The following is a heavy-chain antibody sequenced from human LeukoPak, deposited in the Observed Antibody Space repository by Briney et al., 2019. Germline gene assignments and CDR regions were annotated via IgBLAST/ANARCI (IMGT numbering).Heavy chain of an antibody. Sequence: SETLSLTCTVSGGSISSSSYYWGWIRQPAGKGLEWIGRIYISGTTGYNPSLRSRVTMSVDTSKQQFSLNLSSVTAADTAVYYCARNGYDSSGVDIWGQGTMVTVSS. CDR2: IYISGTT. CDR3: ARNGYDSSGVDI. J-gene: IGHJ3*02. V-gene: IGHV4-61*02. D-gene: IGHD3-22*01. CDR1: GGSISSSSYY.